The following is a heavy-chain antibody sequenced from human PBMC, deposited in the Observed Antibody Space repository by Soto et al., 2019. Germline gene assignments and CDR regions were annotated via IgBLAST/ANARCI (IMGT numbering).Heavy chain of an antibody. CDR3: FRDVGD. V-gene: IGHV1-46*03. D-gene: IGHD3-3*01. J-gene: IGHJ4*02. CDR2: INPGGGST. Sequence: QVQLVQSGAEVKKPGASVKVSCKAPGYTFTSQYIHWVRQAPEQGLEWMAMINPGGGSTTYAQKFQGRVTITRDTSTTTVYMELISLTSEYTAMYYCFRDVGDWGQGTLVTVSS. CDR1: GYTFTSQY.